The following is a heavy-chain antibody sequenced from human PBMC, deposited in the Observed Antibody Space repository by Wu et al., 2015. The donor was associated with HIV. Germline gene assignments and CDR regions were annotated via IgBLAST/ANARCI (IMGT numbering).Heavy chain of an antibody. Sequence: QVQLAQSGAEVKKPGSSMKVSCKASGGTFNSYALNWVRQAPGQGLEWMGRIIPTFDITHYAQKFRDRLSITADESTGTAYMELSSLRSDDTAVYYCARRPYDYDGTAWEWYGMDVWGQGTTVTVSS. D-gene: IGHD3-22*01. V-gene: IGHV1-69*13. CDR2: IIPTFDIT. J-gene: IGHJ6*02. CDR3: ARRPYDYDGTAWEWYGMDV. CDR1: GGTFNSYA.